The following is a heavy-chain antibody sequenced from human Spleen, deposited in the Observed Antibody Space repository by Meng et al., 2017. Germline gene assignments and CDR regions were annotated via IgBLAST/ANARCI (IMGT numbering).Heavy chain of an antibody. Sequence: QVSFQQWWVGLLKPSGTLSVTGVVSGGASGSFAWWSWVRQPPGKGLYWIWEIYHGGNTNYNPSLKSRVTIEIDRSKNQFSLKLSSVTAADTAVYYCASWIYSCGWQWGQGTLVTVSS. D-gene: IGHD6-19*01. CDR1: GGASGSFAW. V-gene: IGHV4/OR15-8*02. CDR3: ASWIYSCGWQ. J-gene: IGHJ4*02. CDR2: IYHGGNT.